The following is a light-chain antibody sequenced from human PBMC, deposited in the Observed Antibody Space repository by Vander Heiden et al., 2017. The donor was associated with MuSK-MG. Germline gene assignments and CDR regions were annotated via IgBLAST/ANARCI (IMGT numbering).Light chain of an antibody. J-gene: IGKJ1*01. CDR1: QSLSSN. CDR2: AAS. CDR3: PRSADWHWT. Sequence: EIVMTQSPATLSVSPGDRATLSCRASQSLSSNLAWYQQTPGQAPRHLIYAASTKAPGVPNRFSGSGCGTEFTLTISSLQSEDFAVYHCPRSADWHWTF. V-gene: IGKV3-15*01.